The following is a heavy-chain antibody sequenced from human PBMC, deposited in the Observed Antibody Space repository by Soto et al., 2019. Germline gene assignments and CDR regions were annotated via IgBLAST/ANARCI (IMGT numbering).Heavy chain of an antibody. D-gene: IGHD5-12*01. CDR2: ISSSSSTI. CDR1: GFTFSSYS. Sequence: GGSLRLSCAASGFTFSSYSMNWVRQAPGKGLEWVTYISSSSSTIYYADSVKGRFTISRDNAKNSLYLQMNSLRAEETAVYYCARVIVATRGLQDYWGQGTLVTVSS. J-gene: IGHJ4*02. CDR3: ARVIVATRGLQDY. V-gene: IGHV3-48*01.